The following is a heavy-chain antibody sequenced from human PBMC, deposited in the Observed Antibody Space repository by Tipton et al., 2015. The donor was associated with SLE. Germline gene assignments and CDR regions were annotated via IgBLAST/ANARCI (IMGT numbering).Heavy chain of an antibody. D-gene: IGHD2-15*01. CDR3: AVVKLGVNWFDP. Sequence: SLRLSCAASGFTFSSYWMSWVRQAPGKGLEWVANIKQDGSEKYYVDSVKARFTISRDNSKNSLNLQMNSLRARETAVYYCAVVKLGVNWFDPWGQGTLVTVSS. V-gene: IGHV3-7*01. CDR1: GFTFSSYW. CDR2: IKQDGSEK. J-gene: IGHJ5*02.